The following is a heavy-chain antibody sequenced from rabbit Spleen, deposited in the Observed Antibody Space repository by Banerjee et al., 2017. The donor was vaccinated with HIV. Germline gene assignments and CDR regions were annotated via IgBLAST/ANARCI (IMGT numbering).Heavy chain of an antibody. D-gene: IGHD7-1*01. CDR2: VNTAAGNS. J-gene: IGHJ6*01. CDR1: GIDFSDRDV. Sequence: QEQLVESGGGLVQPGESLKLSCKVSGIDFSDRDVMCWVRQAPGKGLEWIACVNTAAGNSVSARWDKGLCIMFRPSSTAVTLQMTSLTVADAAAYFCAWDTGASFSTYGMDLWGPGTLVTVS. V-gene: IGHV1S45*01. CDR3: AWDTGASFSTYGMDL.